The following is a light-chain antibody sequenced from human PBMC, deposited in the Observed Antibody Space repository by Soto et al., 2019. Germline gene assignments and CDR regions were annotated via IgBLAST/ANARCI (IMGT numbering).Light chain of an antibody. Sequence: QSVLTQPPSVSGAPGQRVTISCTGSSSNIGAGYDVHWCQQLPGTAPNLLIYGNSNRPSGVPDRFSGSKSGTSASLAITGLQAEDEADYYCQSYDSSLSGYVFGTGTKVTVL. J-gene: IGLJ1*01. CDR2: GNS. CDR1: SSNIGAGYD. CDR3: QSYDSSLSGYV. V-gene: IGLV1-40*01.